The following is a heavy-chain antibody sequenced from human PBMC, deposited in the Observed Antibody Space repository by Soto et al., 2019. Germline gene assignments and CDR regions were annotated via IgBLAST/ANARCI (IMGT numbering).Heavy chain of an antibody. J-gene: IGHJ4*02. CDR1: GGSITGYY. CDR2: IYYTGST. V-gene: IGHV4-59*01. CDR3: AAAPRY. D-gene: IGHD2-15*01. Sequence: QVQLQESGPGLVKPSETLSLTCTVSGGSITGYYWSWIRQPPGKGLEWIGYIYYTGSTDHNPSLKSRVTISLDTSKNQVSLLLTSTAADTAVYYCAAAPRYWGQGTLVTVSS.